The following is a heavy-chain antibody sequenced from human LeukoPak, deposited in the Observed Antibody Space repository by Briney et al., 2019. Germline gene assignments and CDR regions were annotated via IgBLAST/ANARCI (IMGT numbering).Heavy chain of an antibody. V-gene: IGHV3-48*01. J-gene: IGHJ2*01. Sequence: GGSLRLSCTASGFTFSSYSMNWVRQAPGKGLEWVSYIGSSSGTIYNADSVKGRFTISRDNAKNSLYLQMNSLRAEDTAVYYCASIQYSGSYYSWFFDLWGRGTLVTVSS. CDR3: ASIQYSGSYYSWFFDL. D-gene: IGHD1-26*01. CDR1: GFTFSSYS. CDR2: IGSSSGTI.